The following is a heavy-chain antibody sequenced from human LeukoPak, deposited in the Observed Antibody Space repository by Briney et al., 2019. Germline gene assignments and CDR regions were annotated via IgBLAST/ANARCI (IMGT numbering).Heavy chain of an antibody. J-gene: IGHJ5*02. D-gene: IGHD3-10*01. CDR2: IYNSGST. V-gene: IGHV4-4*07. CDR1: GGSISSYY. Sequence: SETLSLTCPVSGGSISSYYWSWIRQPAGKGLEWIGRIYNSGSTNYNPSLKSRVTMSVDTSKNQFSLKLNSVTVADTDVYYCARIYYSRFDPWGQGTLVTVFS. CDR3: ARIYYSRFDP.